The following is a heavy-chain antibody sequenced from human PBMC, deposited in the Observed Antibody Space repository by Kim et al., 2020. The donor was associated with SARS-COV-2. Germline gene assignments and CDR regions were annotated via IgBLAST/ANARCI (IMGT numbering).Heavy chain of an antibody. J-gene: IGHJ6*02. CDR1: GFTFSNAW. CDR3: TTEYCSSTSCYHRAYYYYGMDA. CDR2: IKRKTDGGTT. Sequence: GGSLRLSCAASGFTFSNAWMSWVRQAPGKGLEWVCRIKRKTDGGTTDSAAPVKGRFTISRDDSKNTLYLQMNSLKTEDTAVYYCTTEYCSSTSCYHRAYYYYGMDAWGQGTTVTVSS. D-gene: IGHD2-2*01. V-gene: IGHV3-15*01.